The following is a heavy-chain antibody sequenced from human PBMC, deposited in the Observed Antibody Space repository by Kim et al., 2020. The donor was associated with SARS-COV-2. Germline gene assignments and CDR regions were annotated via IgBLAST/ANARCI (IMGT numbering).Heavy chain of an antibody. J-gene: IGHJ4*02. CDR2: INHSGST. CDR3: ARKVLYSGSHFDY. D-gene: IGHD5-12*01. CDR1: GGSFSGYY. V-gene: IGHV4-34*01. Sequence: SETLSLTCAVYGGSFSGYYWSWIRQPPGKGLEWIGEINHSGSTNYNPSLKSRVTISVDTSKNQFSLKLSSVTAADTAVYYCARKVLYSGSHFDYWGQGTLVTVSS.